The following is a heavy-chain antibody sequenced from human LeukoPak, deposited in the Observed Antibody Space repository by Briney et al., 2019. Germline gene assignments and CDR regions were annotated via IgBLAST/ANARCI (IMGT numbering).Heavy chain of an antibody. CDR2: ISGSGGST. D-gene: IGHD2-21*02. CDR3: AKDYCGGDCYLFDY. Sequence: PGGSLRLSCAASGFTFSYYDIHWVRQAPGKGLEWVSAISGSGGSTYYADSVKGRFTISRDNSKNTLYLQMNSLRAEDTAVYYCAKDYCGGDCYLFDYWGQGTLVTVSS. V-gene: IGHV3-23*01. J-gene: IGHJ4*02. CDR1: GFTFSYYD.